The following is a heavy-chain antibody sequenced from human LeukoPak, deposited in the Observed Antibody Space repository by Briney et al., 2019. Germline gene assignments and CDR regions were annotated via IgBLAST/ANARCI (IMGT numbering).Heavy chain of an antibody. CDR1: GYTFTGYY. CDR3: ARELTGPYDFWRGYYGN. D-gene: IGHD3-3*01. CDR2: INPNSGGT. Sequence: ASVKVSCKASGYTFTGYYMHWVRQAPGQGLEWMGWINPNSGGTNYAQKFQGRVTMTRDTSISTAYMELSRLRSDDTAVYYCARELTGPYDFWRGYYGNWGQGTLVTVSS. V-gene: IGHV1-2*02. J-gene: IGHJ4*02.